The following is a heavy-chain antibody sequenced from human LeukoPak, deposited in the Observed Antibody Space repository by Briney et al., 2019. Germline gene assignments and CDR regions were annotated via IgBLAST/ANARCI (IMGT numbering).Heavy chain of an antibody. J-gene: IGHJ3*02. Sequence: GGSLRLSCAASGFTFINYRMTWVRQAPGKGLEWISAISGSGGSTYYADSVRGRFTIYRDNSKNTLYLQMNSMRAEDTAVYYCAKSTIYTLDAFDIWGQGAMVTVSS. CDR3: AKSTIYTLDAFDI. CDR1: GFTFINYR. CDR2: ISGSGGST. V-gene: IGHV3-23*01. D-gene: IGHD2/OR15-2a*01.